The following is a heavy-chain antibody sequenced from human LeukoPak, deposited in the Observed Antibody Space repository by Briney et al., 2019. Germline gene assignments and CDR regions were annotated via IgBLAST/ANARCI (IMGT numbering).Heavy chain of an antibody. CDR3: ARHLGVGSYPLDS. V-gene: IGHV4-59*08. CDR1: GGSISNHY. Sequence: AETLSLTCSVSGGSISNHYWRWIRQPPCKGLDWTAHIYSSGTTTYNPTLKSRVTISVDTSKSQISLKVRSVTAADTAVYYCARHLGVGSYPLDSWGQGTLVTVSS. CDR2: IYSSGTT. J-gene: IGHJ4*02. D-gene: IGHD1-26*01.